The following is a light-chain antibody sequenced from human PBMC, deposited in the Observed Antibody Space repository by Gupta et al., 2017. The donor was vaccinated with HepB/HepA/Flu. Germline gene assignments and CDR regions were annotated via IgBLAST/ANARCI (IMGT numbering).Light chain of an antibody. CDR2: GNS. Sequence: QSVLTQPPSVSGPPGQRITISCTGSSSNIGAGYDVHWYQQLPATAPKLLIYGNSNRPSGVPDRFSGSKSGTSASLAITGLQAEDEADYYCQSYDSSLSGYVFGTGTKVTVL. J-gene: IGLJ1*01. V-gene: IGLV1-40*01. CDR3: QSYDSSLSGYV. CDR1: SSNIGAGYD.